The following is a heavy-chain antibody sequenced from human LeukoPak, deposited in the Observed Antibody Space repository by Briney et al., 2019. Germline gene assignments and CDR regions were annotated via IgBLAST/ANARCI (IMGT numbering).Heavy chain of an antibody. CDR1: GFTFSSYA. Sequence: GGSLRLSCAASGFTFSSYAMHWVRQAPGKGLEWVAVISYEGSNKYYADSVKGRFTISRDNSKNTLYLQMNSLRAEDTAVYYCARDTSPQHPNSYGSANDYWGQGTLVTVSS. J-gene: IGHJ4*02. V-gene: IGHV3-30-3*01. CDR2: ISYEGSNK. D-gene: IGHD3-10*01. CDR3: ARDTSPQHPNSYGSANDY.